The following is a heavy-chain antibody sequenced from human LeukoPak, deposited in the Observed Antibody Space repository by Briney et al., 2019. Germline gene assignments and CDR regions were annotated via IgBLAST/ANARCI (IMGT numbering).Heavy chain of an antibody. Sequence: ASVKVSCKASGYTFTSYYMHWVRQAPGQGLEWMGWINANSGSANYAQKFQGRVTMTRDTSISTAYMELSRLTSDDTAVYYCARVETYCSGGDCYSRWVDYWGQGTLVTVSS. CDR3: ARVETYCSGGDCYSRWVDY. J-gene: IGHJ4*02. V-gene: IGHV1-2*02. D-gene: IGHD2-15*01. CDR2: INANSGSA. CDR1: GYTFTSYY.